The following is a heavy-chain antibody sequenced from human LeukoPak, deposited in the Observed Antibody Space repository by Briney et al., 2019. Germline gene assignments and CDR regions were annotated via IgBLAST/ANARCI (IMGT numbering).Heavy chain of an antibody. D-gene: IGHD6-19*01. CDR1: GGSIRSRHY. Sequence: SETLSLTCTVSGGSIRSRHYWSWIRQPPGKRLEWIGYIFYNGTTNYNPSPKSRVTISLDTSKNQFSLKLSSVTAADTAIYYCARDYSSDWYALWGQGTLVTVSS. CDR3: ARDYSSDWYAL. V-gene: IGHV4-59*11. CDR2: IFYNGTT. J-gene: IGHJ4*02.